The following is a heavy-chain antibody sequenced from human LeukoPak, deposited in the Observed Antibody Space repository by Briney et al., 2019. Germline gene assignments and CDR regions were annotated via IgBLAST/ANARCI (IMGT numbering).Heavy chain of an antibody. J-gene: IGHJ3*02. CDR1: GFPFSTYW. D-gene: IGHD6-13*01. CDR2: ISGSGGST. V-gene: IGHV3-23*01. CDR3: AKPSSWYSLGAFDI. Sequence: GSLRLSCAASGFPFSTYWMYWVRQAPGKGLVWVSAISGSGGSTYYADSVKGRFTISRDNSKNTLYLQMNSLRAEDTAVYYCAKPSSWYSLGAFDIWGQGTMVTVSS.